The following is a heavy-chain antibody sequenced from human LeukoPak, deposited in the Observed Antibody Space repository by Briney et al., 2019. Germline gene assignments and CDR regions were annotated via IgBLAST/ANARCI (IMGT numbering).Heavy chain of an antibody. CDR2: INHSGRT. D-gene: IGHD2-15*01. CDR1: GGSFSGYY. Sequence: PSETLSLTCAVYGGSFSGYYWSWIRQPPGKGLEWIGEINHSGRTNYNPSLKSRVTISVDTSKNQFSLKLSSVTAADTAVYYCARVGYCSGGSCYSIDYWGQGTLVTVSS. CDR3: ARVGYCSGGSCYSIDY. V-gene: IGHV4-34*01. J-gene: IGHJ4*02.